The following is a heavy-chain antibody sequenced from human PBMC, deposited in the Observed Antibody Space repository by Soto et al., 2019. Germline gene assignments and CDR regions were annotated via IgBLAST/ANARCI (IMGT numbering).Heavy chain of an antibody. V-gene: IGHV1-69*01. J-gene: IGHJ3*01. CDR1: GGTFTKYA. D-gene: IGHD6-19*01. CDR3: ASGVGGLGGSSGWPDYAFDV. Sequence: QVQLVQSGAAVRTPGSSVKVSCKASGGTFTKYAITWVRQATRQGLEWMGGIVPLPGTTNYAQKFRGRVTLSADESTSTAYLELSSLRSEDTAVYYCASGVGGLGGSSGWPDYAFDVWGQGTMVIVSS. CDR2: IVPLPGTT.